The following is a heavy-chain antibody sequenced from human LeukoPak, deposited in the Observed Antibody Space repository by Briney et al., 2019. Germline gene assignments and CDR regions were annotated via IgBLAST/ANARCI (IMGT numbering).Heavy chain of an antibody. J-gene: IGHJ6*02. V-gene: IGHV4-61*01. D-gene: IGHD6-13*01. CDR3: ARDRYSSSWFYYGMDV. Sequence: SETLSLTCTVSGGSVSSGSYYWSWIRQPPGKGREWIGFIYYSGSTNYNPSLKSRVTISVDTSKHQFSLKLSSVTAADTAVYYCARDRYSSSWFYYGMDVWGQGTTVTVSS. CDR2: IYYSGST. CDR1: GGSVSSGSYY.